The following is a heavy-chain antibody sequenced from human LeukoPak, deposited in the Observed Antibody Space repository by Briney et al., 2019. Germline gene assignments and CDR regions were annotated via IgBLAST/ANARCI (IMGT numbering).Heavy chain of an antibody. CDR2: IKGKVDGGTT. V-gene: IGHV3-15*01. CDR1: GLPFTNAW. J-gene: IGHJ3*02. D-gene: IGHD3-9*01. Sequence: PGESLRLSCAASGLPFTNAWMSWVRQAPGKGLEWVGRIKGKVDGGTTDHAAPVKGRFTISRGDSKNTLYLQMNSLKTEDTAVYYCTTVGLYNILTGYYHDSFDMWGQGTMVTVSS. CDR3: TTVGLYNILTGYYHDSFDM.